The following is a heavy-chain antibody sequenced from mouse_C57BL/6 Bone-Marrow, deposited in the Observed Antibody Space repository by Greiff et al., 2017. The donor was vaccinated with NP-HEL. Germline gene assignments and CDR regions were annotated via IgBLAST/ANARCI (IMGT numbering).Heavy chain of an antibody. V-gene: IGHV1-64*01. Sequence: VQLQQPGAELVKPGASVKLSCKASGYTFTSYWMHWVKQRPGQGLEWIGLIHPNSGSTNYNAKFQGKATLTVDKSSSTAYMQLSSLTSEDSAVYYCARVTTVVATNYWGQGTTLTVSS. J-gene: IGHJ2*01. CDR1: GYTFTSYW. CDR3: ARVTTVVATNY. D-gene: IGHD1-1*01. CDR2: IHPNSGST.